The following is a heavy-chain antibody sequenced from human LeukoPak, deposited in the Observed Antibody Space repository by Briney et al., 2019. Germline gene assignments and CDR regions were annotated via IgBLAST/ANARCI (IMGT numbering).Heavy chain of an antibody. D-gene: IGHD3-16*01. CDR2: HYSEGKT. J-gene: IGHJ4*02. Sequence: PGGSLRLSCAASGFTVITNDMTWVRQSPGKGLEGVSVHYSEGKTKYADSVQGRFTIYRDNYTHNLYLEMNSLSPDDTAVYYCARGVEPLAANTLAYWGQGTLVTVSS. CDR3: ARGVEPLAANTLAY. CDR1: GFTVITND. V-gene: IGHV3-53*01.